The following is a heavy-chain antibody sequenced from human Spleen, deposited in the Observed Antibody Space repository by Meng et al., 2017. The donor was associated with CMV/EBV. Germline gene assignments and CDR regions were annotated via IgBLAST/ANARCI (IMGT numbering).Heavy chain of an antibody. CDR3: ARARIMITFGGAGGHRWFDP. CDR2: IYYSGST. V-gene: IGHV4-39*07. CDR1: SSSYY. J-gene: IGHJ5*02. D-gene: IGHD3-16*01. Sequence: SSSYYWGWIRQPPGKGLEWIGSIYYSGSTYYNPSLKSRVTISVDTSKNQFSLKLSSVTAADTAVYYCARARIMITFGGAGGHRWFDPWGQGTLVTVSS.